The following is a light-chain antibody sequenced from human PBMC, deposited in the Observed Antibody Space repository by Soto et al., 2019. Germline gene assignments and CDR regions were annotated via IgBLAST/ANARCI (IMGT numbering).Light chain of an antibody. CDR2: DVT. Sequence: QSALTQPRSVSRSPGQSVTISCTGTSSDVGGYNYVSWYQQHPGIAPQLILYDVTKRPSGVPDRFSGSKSGNTASLTISGLQAEDEADYYCCSYAGRYSWVFGGGTKLTVL. V-gene: IGLV2-11*01. CDR1: SSDVGGYNY. CDR3: CSYAGRYSWV. J-gene: IGLJ3*02.